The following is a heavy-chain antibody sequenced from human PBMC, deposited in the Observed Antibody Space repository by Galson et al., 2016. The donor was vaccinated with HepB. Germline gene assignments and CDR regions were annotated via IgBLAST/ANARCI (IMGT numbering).Heavy chain of an antibody. V-gene: IGHV3-7*04. D-gene: IGHD1-14*01. CDR2: MNQDGSER. CDR3: ARSHVSTGGTRRFDH. Sequence: SLRLSCAASGFTFSSYWMNWVRQAPGKGLEWVANMNQDGSERYYVDSVKGRFTVSRDNANNALYLQISSLRVEDTAVYYCARSHVSTGGTRRFDHWGHGILVTGSS. CDR1: GFTFSSYW. J-gene: IGHJ4*01.